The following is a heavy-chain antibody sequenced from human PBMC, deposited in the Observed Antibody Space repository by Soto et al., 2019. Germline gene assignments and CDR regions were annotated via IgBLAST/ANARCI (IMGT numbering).Heavy chain of an antibody. V-gene: IGHV1-2*04. Sequence: QVQLVQSGAEVKKPGASVKVSCKASGYNFTGFYMHWVRQAPGQGLEWMGWSNTNSGDTEYAQNFRGWVTVTRDTSISTTYMELSRLKSDDKAVYDCASGGYTVTREFDYWGQGTLVSVSS. D-gene: IGHD4-17*01. CDR3: ASGGYTVTREFDY. J-gene: IGHJ4*02. CDR2: SNTNSGDT. CDR1: GYNFTGFY.